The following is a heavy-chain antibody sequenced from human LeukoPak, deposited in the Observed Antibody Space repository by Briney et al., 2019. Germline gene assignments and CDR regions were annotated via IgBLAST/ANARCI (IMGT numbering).Heavy chain of an antibody. D-gene: IGHD3-22*01. J-gene: IGHJ4*02. CDR1: GYTFTGYY. Sequence: PRASVKVSCKASGYTFTGYYIHWVRQAPGQGLEWMGWINPNSGGTNYAQKFQGRVTMTRDTSISTAYMELSRLRSDDTAVYYCARVVVITENYFDYWGQGTLVTVSS. V-gene: IGHV1-2*02. CDR3: ARVVVITENYFDY. CDR2: INPNSGGT.